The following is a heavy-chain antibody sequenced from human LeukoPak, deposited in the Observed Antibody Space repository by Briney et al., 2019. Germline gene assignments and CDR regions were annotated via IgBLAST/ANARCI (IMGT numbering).Heavy chain of an antibody. D-gene: IGHD2-2*01. CDR1: GYSISSGYY. CDR2: IYYSGST. J-gene: IGHJ4*02. V-gene: IGHV4-61*01. Sequence: SETLSLTCTVSGYSISSGYYWSWIRQPPGKGLEWIGYIYYSGSTNYNPSLKSRVTISVDTSKNQFSLKLSSVTAADTAVYYCARLSSSISCYDYWGQGTLVTVSS. CDR3: ARLSSSISCYDY.